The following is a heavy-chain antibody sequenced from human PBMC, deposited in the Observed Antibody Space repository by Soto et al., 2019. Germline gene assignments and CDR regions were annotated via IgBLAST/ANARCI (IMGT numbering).Heavy chain of an antibody. J-gene: IGHJ4*02. CDR3: AMHDNIRLESQYIDS. CDR1: GDSISNNKW. Sequence: SETLSLTCSVSGDSISNNKWWSWVRQPPGKGLEWIGEMHHSGSIHYNASLKSRDTLSVDKSRNQFSLQLTSVTAADTALHLYAMHDNIRLESQYIDSWGPGTLVTVSS. CDR2: MHHSGSI. V-gene: IGHV4-4*02. D-gene: IGHD6-6*01.